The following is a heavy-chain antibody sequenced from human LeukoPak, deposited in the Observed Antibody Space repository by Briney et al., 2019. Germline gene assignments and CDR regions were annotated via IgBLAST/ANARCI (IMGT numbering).Heavy chain of an antibody. V-gene: IGHV3-23*01. CDR3: AKGVAAAGANFDY. Sequence: GGSLRLSCAASGFTFSNYAMSWVRQAPGKGLEWVSAISGSGGITYYADSVKGRFTISRDNSKNTLYLQMNSPRAEDTAVYYSAKGVAAAGANFDYWGQGTLVTVSS. CDR1: GFTFSNYA. CDR2: ISGSGGIT. D-gene: IGHD6-13*01. J-gene: IGHJ4*02.